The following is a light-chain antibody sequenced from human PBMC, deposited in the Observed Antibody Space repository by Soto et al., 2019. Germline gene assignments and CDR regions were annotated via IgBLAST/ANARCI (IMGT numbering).Light chain of an antibody. CDR3: AAWDDSLSAVV. CDR1: SSNIGSNY. V-gene: IGLV1-47*01. CDR2: RND. J-gene: IGLJ2*01. Sequence: QSVLTQPPSASGTPGQRVTISCSGRSSNIGSNYVYWYQQLPGSAPKLLIYRNDQRPSGVPDRFSASKSGTAASLAISGLRSEDEADYHCAAWDDSLSAVVFGGGTQLTVL.